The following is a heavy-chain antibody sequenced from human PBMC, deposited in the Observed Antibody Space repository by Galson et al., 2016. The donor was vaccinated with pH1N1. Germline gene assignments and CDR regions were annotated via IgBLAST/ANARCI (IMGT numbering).Heavy chain of an antibody. V-gene: IGHV1-18*01. CDR3: ARDQNWNLDY. Sequence: SVKVSCKASGYTFTTFGISWVRQAPGKGLEWLGWISTSKGNTKNAQRLLDRVTMTRDTSTSTVFMELTSLRSDDTAIYYCARDQNWNLDYWGQGTLVPSP. CDR2: ISTSKGNT. J-gene: IGHJ4*02. CDR1: GYTFTTFG. D-gene: IGHD1-1*01.